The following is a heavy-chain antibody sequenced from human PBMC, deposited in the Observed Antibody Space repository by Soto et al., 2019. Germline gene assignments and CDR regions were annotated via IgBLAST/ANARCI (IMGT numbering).Heavy chain of an antibody. CDR1: GYTFTSYD. Sequence: ASVKASCEASGYTFTSYDINWVRQATGQGLEWMGWMNPNSGNTGYAQKFQGRVTMTRNTSISTAYMELSSLRSEDTAVYYCARVMAAAADYYYYMDVWGKGTTVTVSS. CDR2: MNPNSGNT. V-gene: IGHV1-8*01. J-gene: IGHJ6*03. D-gene: IGHD6-13*01. CDR3: ARVMAAAADYYYYMDV.